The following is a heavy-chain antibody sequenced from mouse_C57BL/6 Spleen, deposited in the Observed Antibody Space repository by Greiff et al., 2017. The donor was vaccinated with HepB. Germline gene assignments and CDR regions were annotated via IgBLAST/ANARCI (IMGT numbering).Heavy chain of an antibody. V-gene: IGHV1-64*01. Sequence: QVQLQQPGAELVKPGASVKLSCKASGYTFTSYWMHWVKQRPGQGLEWIGMIHPNSGSTNYNEKFKSKATLTVDKSSSTAYMQLSSLTSEDSAVYYGARPIYYGNYPYYYAMDYWGQGTSVTVAS. D-gene: IGHD2-1*01. CDR1: GYTFTSYW. CDR3: ARPIYYGNYPYYYAMDY. J-gene: IGHJ4*01. CDR2: IHPNSGST.